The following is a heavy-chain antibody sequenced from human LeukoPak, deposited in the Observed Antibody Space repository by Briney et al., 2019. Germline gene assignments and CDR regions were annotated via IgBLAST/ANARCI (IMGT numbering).Heavy chain of an antibody. CDR1: GYTFSGHY. CDR3: ARVWQCSGGVCPDVFDN. Sequence: ASVKVSCKASGYTFSGHYIHWVRQAPGQGLEWMGWFNPNSGDTDYAQKFQGRVTMTRDTSISTAYMELGRLRSDDTAVYYCARVWQCSGGVCPDVFDNWGQGTLVTVSS. CDR2: FNPNSGDT. V-gene: IGHV1-2*02. J-gene: IGHJ4*02. D-gene: IGHD2-8*02.